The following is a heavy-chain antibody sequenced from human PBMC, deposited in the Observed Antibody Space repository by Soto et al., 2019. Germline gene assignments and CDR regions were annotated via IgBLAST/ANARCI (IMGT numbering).Heavy chain of an antibody. V-gene: IGHV1-46*01. D-gene: IGHD1-26*01. J-gene: IGHJ4*02. CDR1: GYTFTSYY. Sequence: GASVKVSCKAFGYTFTSYYMHWVRQAPGQGLEWMGIINPSGGSTSYAQKFQDRVTMTRDTSTGTVYMELSSLRSEDTAVFYCAIDQSDSGSYYHLDYWGRGTLVTVSS. CDR3: AIDQSDSGSYYHLDY. CDR2: INPSGGST.